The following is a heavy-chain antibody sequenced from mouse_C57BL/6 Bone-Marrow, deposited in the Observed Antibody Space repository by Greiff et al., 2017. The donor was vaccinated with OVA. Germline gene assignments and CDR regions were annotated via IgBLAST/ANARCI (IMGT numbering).Heavy chain of an antibody. CDR2: ILPGSGST. J-gene: IGHJ4*01. CDR1: GYTFTGYW. Sequence: QVQLQQSGAELMKPGASVKLSCKATGYTFTGYWIEWVKQRPGHGLEWIGEILPGSGSTNYNEKFKGKATFTADTSSNTAYMQLSSLTTENSAIYYGARRAGRRLLYYYAMDYWGQGTSVTVSS. D-gene: IGHD3-2*02. V-gene: IGHV1-9*01. CDR3: ARRAGRRLLYYYAMDY.